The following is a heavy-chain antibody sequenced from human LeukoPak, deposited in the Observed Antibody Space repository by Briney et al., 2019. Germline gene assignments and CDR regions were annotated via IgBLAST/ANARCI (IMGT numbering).Heavy chain of an antibody. CDR2: IKSKTDGGTI. D-gene: IGHD4-17*01. V-gene: IGHV3-15*01. Sequence: GGSLRLSCAASGLTFNNAWMSWVRQAPGKGLEWVGRIKSKTDGGTIDYATPVEGRFTISRDNSKNTLYLQMNSLRAEDTAVYYCARVGGPDWETHTVTTRGDYYGMDIWGQGTAVTVSS. CDR3: ARVGGPDWETHTVTTRGDYYGMDI. J-gene: IGHJ6*02. CDR1: GLTFNNAW.